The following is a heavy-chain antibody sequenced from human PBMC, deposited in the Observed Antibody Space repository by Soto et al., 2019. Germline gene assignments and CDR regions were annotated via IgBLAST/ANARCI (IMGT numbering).Heavy chain of an antibody. CDR3: ARELDIPPDYYFDY. CDR1: GFTFGSYG. V-gene: IGHV3-30*03. CDR2: ISYDGRHQ. D-gene: IGHD5-12*01. Sequence: VGSPRLSCAASGFTFGSYGMHWVRQAPGKGLEWVAMISYDGRHQYYADSVKGRFTISRDNFKDTLYLQMNGLTPEDTAIYFCARELDIPPDYYFDYWGQGNLVTVSS. J-gene: IGHJ4*02.